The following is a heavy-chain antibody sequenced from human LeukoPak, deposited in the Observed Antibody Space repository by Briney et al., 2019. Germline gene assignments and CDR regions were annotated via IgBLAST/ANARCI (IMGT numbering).Heavy chain of an antibody. D-gene: IGHD6-6*01. CDR1: GGTFSSYA. V-gene: IGHV1-69*05. J-gene: IGHJ4*02. CDR3: ALESYSSSYFADY. CDR2: IIPIFGTA. Sequence: SVKVSCKASGGTFSSYAISWVRQAPGQGLEWMGGIIPIFGTANYAQKFQGRVTITTDESTSTAYMELRSLRSDDTAVYYCALESYSSSYFADYWGQGTLVTVSS.